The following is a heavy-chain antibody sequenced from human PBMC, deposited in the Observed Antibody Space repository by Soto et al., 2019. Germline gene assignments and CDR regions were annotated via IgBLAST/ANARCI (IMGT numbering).Heavy chain of an antibody. CDR2: ISGSGIST. Sequence: GSLRLSCTASGFTFSNYVMSWVRQAPGRGLEWVSAISGSGISTFYADSVKGRSIISRDNSKNTLYLQMNSLRAEDTAVYYCARDYSSYGPFDYWGQGTLVTVSS. CDR1: GFTFSNYV. V-gene: IGHV3-23*01. J-gene: IGHJ4*02. D-gene: IGHD5-18*01. CDR3: ARDYSSYGPFDY.